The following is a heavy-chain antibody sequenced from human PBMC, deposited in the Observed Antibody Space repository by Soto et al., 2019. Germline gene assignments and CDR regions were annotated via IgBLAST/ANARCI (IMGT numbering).Heavy chain of an antibody. V-gene: IGHV3-7*01. CDR2: IKEDGGEK. Sequence: GSLRLSCAASGFTFSSYWMSWVRQAPGKGLEWVANIKEDGGEKYYADSVKGRFTISRDNSKNTLYLQMNSLRAEDTAVYYCAKDRWTQLWPSLRSGYYFDYWGQGTLVTVSS. J-gene: IGHJ4*02. CDR1: GFTFSSYW. D-gene: IGHD5-18*01. CDR3: AKDRWTQLWPSLRSGYYFDY.